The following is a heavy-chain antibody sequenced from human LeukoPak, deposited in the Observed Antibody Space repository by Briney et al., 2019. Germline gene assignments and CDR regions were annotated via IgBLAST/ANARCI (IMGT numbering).Heavy chain of an antibody. Sequence: PGGSLRLSGAASGFTFSSYAMSWVRQAPGKGLEWVSAISGSGGSTYYADSVKGRFTISRDNSKNTLYLQMNSLRAEDTAVYYCAKGEQLWLSYYFDYWGQGTLVTVSS. CDR1: GFTFSSYA. CDR2: ISGSGGST. V-gene: IGHV3-23*01. CDR3: AKGEQLWLSYYFDY. D-gene: IGHD5-18*01. J-gene: IGHJ4*02.